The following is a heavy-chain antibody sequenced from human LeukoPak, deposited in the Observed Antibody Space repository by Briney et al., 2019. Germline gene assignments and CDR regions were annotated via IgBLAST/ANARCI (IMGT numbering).Heavy chain of an antibody. CDR1: GYTFTSYG. V-gene: IGHV1-18*01. D-gene: IGHD3-3*01. Sequence: ASVKVSCKASGYTFTSYGISWVRPAPGQGLEWMGWISDYNGNTNYAQKLQGRVTMTTDTSTSTAYMELRSLRSDDTAVYYCARETYYDFWSGYGDYYYYMDVWGKGTTVTVSS. CDR3: ARETYYDFWSGYGDYYYYMDV. CDR2: ISDYNGNT. J-gene: IGHJ6*03.